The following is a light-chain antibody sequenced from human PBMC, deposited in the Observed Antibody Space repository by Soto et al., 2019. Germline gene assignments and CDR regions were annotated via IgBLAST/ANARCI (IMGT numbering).Light chain of an antibody. Sequence: DIRMTQSPSSLSASVGDRFTITCRASQSIARYLNWYQQKPGKAPKLLIYAASSLHSGVPSRFSGSGSGTEFTLTISSLQAEDFATYYCQQTNNDPRTFGQGTKVEI. CDR2: AAS. CDR3: QQTNNDPRT. V-gene: IGKV1-39*01. CDR1: QSIARY. J-gene: IGKJ1*01.